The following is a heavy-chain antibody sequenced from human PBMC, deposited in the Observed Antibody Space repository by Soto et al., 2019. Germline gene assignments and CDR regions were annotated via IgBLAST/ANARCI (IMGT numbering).Heavy chain of an antibody. V-gene: IGHV3-21*01. J-gene: IGHJ3*02. Sequence: EVQLVESGGGLVKPGGSLRLSCEASGFTFRSSSMNWVRQAPGKGLEWVSSISTTSSYIYYGDSVKGQFTISRDNAKNSLFLQMNSLRAEDTAIYYCAREGVDYVDYKRAFDIWGQGTTVTVSS. CDR3: AREGVDYVDYKRAFDI. CDR2: ISTTSSYI. D-gene: IGHD4-17*01. CDR1: GFTFRSSS.